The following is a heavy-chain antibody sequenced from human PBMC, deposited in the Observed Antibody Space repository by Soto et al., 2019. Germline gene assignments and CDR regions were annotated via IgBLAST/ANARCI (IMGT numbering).Heavy chain of an antibody. V-gene: IGHV1-69*13. CDR2: IIPIFGTA. D-gene: IGHD2-2*01. CDR1: GGTFSSYA. J-gene: IGHJ6*02. CDR3: ARDRGAVVVPAATYYYGMDV. Sequence: SVKVSCKASGGTFSSYAISWVRQAPGQGLEWMGGIIPIFGTANYAQKFQGRVTITADESTSTAYMELSSLRSEDTAVYYCARDRGAVVVPAATYYYGMDVWGQGTTVTVSS.